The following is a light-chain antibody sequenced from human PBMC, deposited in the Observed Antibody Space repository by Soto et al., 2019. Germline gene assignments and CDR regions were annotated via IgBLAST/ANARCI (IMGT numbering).Light chain of an antibody. CDR2: GAS. J-gene: IGKJ4*01. V-gene: IGKV3-20*01. CDR3: QQYGSSPQLT. Sequence: EIVLTQSPGTLSLSPGERATLSCRASQSVSSNYLAWYQQKPGQAPRLLIYGASSRATGIPDRFSCSGSGTDFTLTISRLEPEDFVVYYYQQYGSSPQLTFGGGTKVEIK. CDR1: QSVSSNY.